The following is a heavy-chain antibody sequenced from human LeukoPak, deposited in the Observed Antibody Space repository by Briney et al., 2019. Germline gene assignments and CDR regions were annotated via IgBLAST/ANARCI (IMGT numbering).Heavy chain of an antibody. CDR1: GGSISSSNW. V-gene: IGHV4-4*02. CDR2: IYHSGSI. J-gene: IGHJ5*02. Sequence: RPSETLSLTCTVSGGSISSSNWWSWVRQSPGKGLELIGEIYHSGSINYNPSLKSRVTISVDTSKNQFSLKLSSVTAADTAVYYCARVAVGQITMIVVVITVPSWFDPWGQGTLVTVSS. CDR3: ARVAVGQITMIVVVITVPSWFDP. D-gene: IGHD3-22*01.